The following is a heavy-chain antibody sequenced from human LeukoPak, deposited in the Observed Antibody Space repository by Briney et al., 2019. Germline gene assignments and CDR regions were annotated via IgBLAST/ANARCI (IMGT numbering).Heavy chain of an antibody. CDR1: GGAISSYY. CDR3: ARSSIYYGSGSRAYYYYMDV. CDR2: IYTSGST. J-gene: IGHJ6*03. Sequence: SETLSLTCTVSGGAISSYYWSWIRQPAGKGLEWIGRIYTSGSTNYNPSLKSRVTMSVDTSKNQFSLKLSSVTAADTAVYYCARSSIYYGSGSRAYYYYMDVWGKGTTVTISS. D-gene: IGHD3-10*01. V-gene: IGHV4-4*07.